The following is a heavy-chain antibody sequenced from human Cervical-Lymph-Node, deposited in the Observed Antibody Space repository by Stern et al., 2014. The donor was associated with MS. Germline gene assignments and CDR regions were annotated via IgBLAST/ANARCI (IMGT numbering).Heavy chain of an antibody. CDR3: AARGGRGYTYGSPFDS. CDR1: GGTFSDYA. D-gene: IGHD5-18*01. Sequence: MQLVESGAEVKNPGSSVKVSCKASGGTFSDYAINWVRQAPGQGLEWMGGIIPSLTTTTYTQRFQGRVTITAHDSTSTAYMELSSLRSEDTAVYYCAARGGRGYTYGSPFDSWGQGTLVTVSS. V-gene: IGHV1-69*01. CDR2: IIPSLTTT. J-gene: IGHJ4*02.